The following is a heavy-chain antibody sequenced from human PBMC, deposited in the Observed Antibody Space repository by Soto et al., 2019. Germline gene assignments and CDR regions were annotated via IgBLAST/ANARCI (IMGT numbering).Heavy chain of an antibody. CDR2: ISGSGGST. D-gene: IGHD5-12*01. Sequence: PGGSLRLSCAASGFTFSSYAMSWVRQAPRKGLEWVSAISGSGGSTYYADSVKGRFTISRDNSKNTLYLQMNSLRAEDTAVYYWAKDYLGLYSGYNAFDIWGQGTMVTVSS. CDR1: GFTFSSYA. CDR3: AKDYLGLYSGYNAFDI. V-gene: IGHV3-23*01. J-gene: IGHJ3*02.